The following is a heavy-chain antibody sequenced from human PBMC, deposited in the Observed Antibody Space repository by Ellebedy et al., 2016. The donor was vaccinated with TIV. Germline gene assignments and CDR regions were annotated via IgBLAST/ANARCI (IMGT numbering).Heavy chain of an antibody. CDR3: ARSQGGGYRYGNFDY. V-gene: IGHV3-30*04. D-gene: IGHD5-18*01. CDR1: GFSFSSYA. Sequence: PGGSLRLSCAAAGFSFSSYAMHWVRQAPGKGLEWVAVIAYDGSNKYYADSVKGRFTISRDNSKNTLYLQMNSLRAEDTAVYYCARSQGGGYRYGNFDYWGQGTLVTVSS. J-gene: IGHJ4*02. CDR2: IAYDGSNK.